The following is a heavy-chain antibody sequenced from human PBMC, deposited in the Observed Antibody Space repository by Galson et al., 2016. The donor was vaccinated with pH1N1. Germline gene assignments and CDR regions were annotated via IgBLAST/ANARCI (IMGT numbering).Heavy chain of an antibody. CDR2: VRGKTYGGTT. CDR1: GFSFADYA. CDR3: TTDPRITKN. V-gene: IGHV3-49*04. Sequence: SLRLSCAASGFSFADYAMSWVRQAPGKGLEWLGFVRGKTYGGTTDYAASVKGRFTISRDDSKSIAYLQMNSLKTEDTGVYYCTTDPRITKNWGQGTLVTVSS. J-gene: IGHJ4*02. D-gene: IGHD1-14*01.